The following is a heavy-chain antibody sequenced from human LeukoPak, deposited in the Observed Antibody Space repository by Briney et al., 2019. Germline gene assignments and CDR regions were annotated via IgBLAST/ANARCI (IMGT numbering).Heavy chain of an antibody. V-gene: IGHV4-34*01. D-gene: IGHD5-18*01. CDR1: GGSFSDYS. CDR2: INQSGGT. CDR3: ARVRYSFSINDWSRTGIGAYPTKYYYYVDV. Sequence: SETLSLPFAIYGGSFSDYSWTWIRPPPGKGLEWIGEINQSGGTNHNPSLMSRVIMSVDTSKNEISLKVSSVTAADTTAYYCARVRYSFSINDWSRTGIGAYPTKYYYYVDVGGKGTTATVS. J-gene: IGHJ6*03.